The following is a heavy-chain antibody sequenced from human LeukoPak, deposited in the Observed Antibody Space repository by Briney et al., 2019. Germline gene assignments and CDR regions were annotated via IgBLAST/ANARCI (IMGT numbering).Heavy chain of an antibody. J-gene: IGHJ4*02. CDR3: VKGISSISTSLDY. D-gene: IGHD6-6*01. CDR2: ISGGGDIT. Sequence: GGSLRLSCAASGFTFANHAMSWVRQTPGKGLEWVSAISGGGDITYYADSVPGRFTISRDNSKDTLFLQMHSLRHGDTAVYYCVKGISSISTSLDYWGQGTLVTVSS. V-gene: IGHV3-23*01. CDR1: GFTFANHA.